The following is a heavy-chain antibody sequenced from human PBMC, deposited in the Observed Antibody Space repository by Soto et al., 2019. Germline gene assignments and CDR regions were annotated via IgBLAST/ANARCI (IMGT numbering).Heavy chain of an antibody. J-gene: IGHJ4*02. Sequence: HLGCSLRLSCAASGFIFSNYAMSWVRQAPGKGLEWVSAISGTGGSTYYADSVKGRFTISRDNSKNTLYLQVYSLRAEDTAVYYCATRASRSSGWSDYFDYWGQGT. CDR3: ATRASRSSGWSDYFDY. V-gene: IGHV3-23*01. CDR1: GFIFSNYA. D-gene: IGHD6-19*01. CDR2: ISGTGGST.